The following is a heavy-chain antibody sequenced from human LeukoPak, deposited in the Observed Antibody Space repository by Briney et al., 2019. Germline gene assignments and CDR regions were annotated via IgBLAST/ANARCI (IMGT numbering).Heavy chain of an antibody. CDR1: GFTFSSYW. D-gene: IGHD1-26*01. Sequence: GGSLRLSCAASGFTFSSYWMHWVRQAPGKGLVWVSRINSDGSRTNYADSVKGRFTISRDNAKNSLYLQMNSLTAEDTAVYYCARDLIGKKGFDYWGQGTLVTVSS. J-gene: IGHJ4*02. V-gene: IGHV3-74*01. CDR3: ARDLIGKKGFDY. CDR2: INSDGSRT.